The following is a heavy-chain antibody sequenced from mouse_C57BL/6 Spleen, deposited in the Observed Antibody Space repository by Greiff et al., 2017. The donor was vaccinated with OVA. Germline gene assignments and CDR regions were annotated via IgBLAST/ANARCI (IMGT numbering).Heavy chain of an antibody. Sequence: QVQLKQPGAELVRPGSSVKLSCKASGYTFTSYWMDWVKQRPGQGLEWIGNIYPSDSETHYNQKFKDKATLTVDKSSSTAYMQLSSLTSEDSAVYYCARFYYDYDYFDYWGQGTTLTVSS. D-gene: IGHD2-4*01. V-gene: IGHV1-61*01. CDR3: ARFYYDYDYFDY. CDR1: GYTFTSYW. CDR2: IYPSDSET. J-gene: IGHJ2*01.